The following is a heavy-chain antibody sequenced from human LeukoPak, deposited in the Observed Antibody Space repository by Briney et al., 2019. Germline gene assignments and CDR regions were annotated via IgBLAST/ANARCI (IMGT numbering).Heavy chain of an antibody. Sequence: PSETLSLTCTVSGGSITGYYWSWIRQPPGKGLEWIGYIFHSGTTSYNPSLKSRVTISIDTSKNQFSLKLSSVTAADTAVYYCAGHHPRNTVDFWGQGTLVTVSS. CDR3: AGHHPRNTVDF. V-gene: IGHV4-59*08. CDR1: GGSITGYY. J-gene: IGHJ4*02. D-gene: IGHD2/OR15-2a*01. CDR2: IFHSGTT.